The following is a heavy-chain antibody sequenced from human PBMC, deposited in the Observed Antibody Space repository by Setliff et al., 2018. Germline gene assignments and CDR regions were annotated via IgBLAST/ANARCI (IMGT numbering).Heavy chain of an antibody. D-gene: IGHD3-10*01. V-gene: IGHV4-39*07. CDR3: AASRAYTGAVEEWFLPKTFDF. Sequence: SETLSLTCSVSGGSISSGSYYWGWIRQSPGKGLEWIGSMYYSGSTYYNPSLKGRVTLSVDTSKNQFSLKLSSVTAADAALYYCAASRAYTGAVEEWFLPKTFDFWGQGSPVTAPQ. CDR1: GGSISSGSYY. CDR2: MYYSGST. J-gene: IGHJ4*02.